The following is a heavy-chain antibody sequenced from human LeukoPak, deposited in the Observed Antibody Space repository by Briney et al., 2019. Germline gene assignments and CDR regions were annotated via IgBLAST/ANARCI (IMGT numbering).Heavy chain of an antibody. V-gene: IGHV4-38-2*02. CDR1: GYSITSGYY. CDR2: IYYSGST. Sequence: SETLSLTCTVSGYSITSGYYWGWIRQPPGKELEWIGSIYYSGSTYYSPSLKSRVTISVDTSKNQFSLKLSSVTAADTAVYYCARDKSYCSSTSCYYYFDYWGQGTLVTVSS. J-gene: IGHJ4*02. D-gene: IGHD2-2*01. CDR3: ARDKSYCSSTSCYYYFDY.